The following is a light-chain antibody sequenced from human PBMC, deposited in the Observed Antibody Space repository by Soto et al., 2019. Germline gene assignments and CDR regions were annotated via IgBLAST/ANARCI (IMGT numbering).Light chain of an antibody. CDR1: SSDVGDYNR. J-gene: IGLJ3*02. V-gene: IGLV2-14*01. Sequence: QSALTQPASVSGSPGQSITISCTGTSSDVGDYNRVSWYQHHPGKAPKLLILEVSDRPSGISDRFSGFKSGNTASLTISGLQAEVEADYYCISYIPSTTTHWVFGGGTKVTVL. CDR2: EVS. CDR3: ISYIPSTTTHWV.